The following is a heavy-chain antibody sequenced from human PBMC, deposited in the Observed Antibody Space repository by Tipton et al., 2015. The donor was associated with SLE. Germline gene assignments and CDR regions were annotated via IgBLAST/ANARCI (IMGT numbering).Heavy chain of an antibody. J-gene: IGHJ4*02. Sequence: TLSLTSAVSGYSISSGYYWGWIRQPPGKGLEWIGSIYHSGSTYYNPSLKSRVTISVDTSKNQFSLKLSSVTAADTAGYYCASYSGYDSLFDYWGQGTPVTVSS. CDR2: IYHSGST. CDR3: ASYSGYDSLFDY. D-gene: IGHD5-12*01. CDR1: GYSISSGYY. V-gene: IGHV4-38-2*01.